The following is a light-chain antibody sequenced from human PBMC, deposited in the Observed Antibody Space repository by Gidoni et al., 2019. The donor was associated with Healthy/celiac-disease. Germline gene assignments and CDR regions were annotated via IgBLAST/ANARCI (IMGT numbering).Light chain of an antibody. J-gene: IGKJ2*01. CDR3: QQYGSLYT. V-gene: IGKV1-33*01. Sequence: DIQMTQSPSSLSASVGDRVTITCQATQDISNYLNWYQQRPGKAPKLLIYDASNLETGVPSRFSGSGSGTHFTFTISGLQPEDIAIYYCQQYGSLYTFGQGTKLEIK. CDR1: QDISNY. CDR2: DAS.